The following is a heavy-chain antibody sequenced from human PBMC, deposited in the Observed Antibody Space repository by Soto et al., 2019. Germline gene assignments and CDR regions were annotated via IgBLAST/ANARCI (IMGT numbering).Heavy chain of an antibody. J-gene: IGHJ4*02. CDR3: SRDTTGTTGVDY. V-gene: IGHV3-30-3*01. D-gene: IGHD1-7*01. CDR1: GSSLTNYC. CDR2: MSCDGSNK. Sequence: ASGSSLTNYCMHWVRQAPGKGLDWGALMSCDGSNKYYTGSVKGRFTISRDNSKNTLYLHVNTRRAEDTAVYYRSRDTTGTTGVDYWGQGTLVTVSS.